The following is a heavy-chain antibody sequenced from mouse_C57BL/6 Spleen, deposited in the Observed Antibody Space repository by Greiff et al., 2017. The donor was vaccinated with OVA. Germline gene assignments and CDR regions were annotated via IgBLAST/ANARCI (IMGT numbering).Heavy chain of an antibody. V-gene: IGHV1-26*01. D-gene: IGHD1-1*01. CDR2: INPNNGGT. J-gene: IGHJ3*01. CDR3: ARPYGSSSWFAY. Sequence: EVKLQQSGPELVKPGASVKISCKASGYTFTDYYMNWVKQSHGKSLEWIGDINPNNGGTSYNQKFKGKATLTVDKSSSTAYMELRSLTSEDSAVYYCARPYGSSSWFAYWGQGTLVTVSA. CDR1: GYTFTDYY.